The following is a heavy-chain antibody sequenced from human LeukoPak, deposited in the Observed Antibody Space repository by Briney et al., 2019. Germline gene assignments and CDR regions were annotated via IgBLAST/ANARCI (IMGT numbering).Heavy chain of an antibody. Sequence: GGSLRLSCAASGFTFDDYAMHWVRQAPGKGLEWVPGISWNSGSIGYADSVKGRFTISRDNAKNSLYLQMNSLRAEDTALYYCAKDLYGSGSYYNGGFDYWGQGTLVTVSS. CDR2: ISWNSGSI. CDR3: AKDLYGSGSYYNGGFDY. V-gene: IGHV3-9*01. CDR1: GFTFDDYA. J-gene: IGHJ4*02. D-gene: IGHD3-10*01.